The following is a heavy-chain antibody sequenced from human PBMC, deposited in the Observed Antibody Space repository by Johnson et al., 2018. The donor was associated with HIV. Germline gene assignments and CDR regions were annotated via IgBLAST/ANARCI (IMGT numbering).Heavy chain of an antibody. J-gene: IGHJ3*02. CDR1: GFTFSSYA. D-gene: IGHD2-21*02. CDR2: IRYDGSNK. Sequence: QLVESGGGVVQPGRSLRLSCAASGFTFSSYAMHWVRQAPGKGLEWVAFIRYDGSNKYYADSVKGRFTISRDYSKNTLSLQMNSLKTEDTAVYYCTTAVVTSILTPPGDIWGQGTMVTVSS. CDR3: TTAVVTSILTPPGDI. V-gene: IGHV3-33*08.